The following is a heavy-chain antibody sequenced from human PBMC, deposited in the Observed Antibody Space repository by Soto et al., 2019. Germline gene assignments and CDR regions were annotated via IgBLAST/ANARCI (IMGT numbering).Heavy chain of an antibody. Sequence: EVQLVQSGAEVRKPGESLKVSCKASGYSLTSYWIGWVRQRPGKGLEWMGIVYPGDSDTRYNPSFRGQVTISVDRSTSTAYLQWSSLKAPDTAMYYCTRRAGYIDYWGHGTLVTVSS. CDR2: VYPGDSDT. CDR3: TRRAGYIDY. CDR1: GYSLTSYW. D-gene: IGHD6-13*01. J-gene: IGHJ4*01. V-gene: IGHV5-51*01.